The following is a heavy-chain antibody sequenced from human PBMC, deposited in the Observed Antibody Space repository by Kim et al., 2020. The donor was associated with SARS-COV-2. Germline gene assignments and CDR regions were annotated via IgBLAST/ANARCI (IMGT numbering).Heavy chain of an antibody. CDR3: ARGPSSVWTIV. CDR1: GGSISSYH. Sequence: SETLSLTCTVSGGSISSYHWSWLRQSAGKGLEWIGRIYASGSTNYNPSLKSRVTMSVDTSKNHFSLNLSSVTAADTAVYYCARGPSSVWTIVWGQGTLVTVSS. CDR2: IYASGST. J-gene: IGHJ4*02. D-gene: IGHD6-25*01. V-gene: IGHV4-4*07.